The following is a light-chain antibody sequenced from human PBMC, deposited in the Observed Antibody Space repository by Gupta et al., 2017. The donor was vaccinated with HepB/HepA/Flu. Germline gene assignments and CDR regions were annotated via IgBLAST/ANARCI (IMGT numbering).Light chain of an antibody. J-gene: IGLJ3*02. V-gene: IGLV1-44*01. CDR2: RNN. Sequence: QSVLTQPPSTSGTPGQRVAISCSGSSSNIGSATVSWYLQLPGTAPKLRSYRNNQRPSGVPDRFSGSKSGTSASLEISGLQSEDEAEDYCAEWDDSLNGGVFGGGTKLTV. CDR1: SSNIGSAT. CDR3: AEWDDSLNGGV.